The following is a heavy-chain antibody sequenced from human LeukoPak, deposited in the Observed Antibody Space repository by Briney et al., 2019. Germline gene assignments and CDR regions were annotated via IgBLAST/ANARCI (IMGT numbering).Heavy chain of an antibody. CDR2: ISSNGGST. CDR3: AELGITMIGGV. Sequence: GGSLRLSCAASGFTFSSYAMRWVRQAPGKGLEYVSAISSNGGSTYYANSVKGRFTISRDNSKNTLYLQMGSLRAEDMAVYYCAELGITMIGGVWGKGTTVTISS. J-gene: IGHJ6*04. CDR1: GFTFSSYA. V-gene: IGHV3-64*01. D-gene: IGHD3-10*02.